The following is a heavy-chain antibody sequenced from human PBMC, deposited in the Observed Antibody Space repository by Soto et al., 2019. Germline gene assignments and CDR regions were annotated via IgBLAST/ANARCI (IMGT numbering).Heavy chain of an antibody. J-gene: IGHJ4*02. CDR3: AKSRMPYYASCLGY. V-gene: IGHV3-30*18. CDR2: ISYDGSNK. Sequence: QVQLVASGGGVVQPGRSLRLSCAASGFTFSSYGLHWVRQAPGKGLEWVAVISYDGSNKYYADSVKGRFTIARDNSKNTLYLQMNSLRAEDTAVYYCAKSRMPYYASCLGYWGQGTLVTVSS. D-gene: IGHD3-10*01. CDR1: GFTFSSYG.